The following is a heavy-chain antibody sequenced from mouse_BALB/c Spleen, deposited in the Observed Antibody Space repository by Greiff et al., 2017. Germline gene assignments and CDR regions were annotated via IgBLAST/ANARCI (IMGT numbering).Heavy chain of an antibody. CDR1: GYTFTSYW. CDR2: INPSTGYT. J-gene: IGHJ4*01. Sequence: VQLQQSGAELAKPGASVKMSCKASGYTFTSYWMHWVKQRPGQGLEWIGYINPSTGYTEYNQKFKDKATLTADKSSSTAYMQLSSLTSEDSAVYYCARGWDGPYYAMDYWGQGTSVTVSS. V-gene: IGHV1-7*01. CDR3: ARGWDGPYYAMDY. D-gene: IGHD2-3*01.